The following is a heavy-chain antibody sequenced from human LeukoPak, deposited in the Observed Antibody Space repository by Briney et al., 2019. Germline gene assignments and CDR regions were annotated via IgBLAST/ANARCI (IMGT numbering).Heavy chain of an antibody. CDR1: GYTFTDYW. V-gene: IGHV1-2*02. Sequence: GASVKVSCKASGYTFTDYWIHWVRQAPGQGLEWVGWINTISGDTYYAQTFQGRVTLTRDTSVSTAYMELSRLRSDDTAVYYCAKDVFKAATGDNFDYWGQGTLVTVSS. CDR3: AKDVFKAATGDNFDY. D-gene: IGHD6-13*01. J-gene: IGHJ4*02. CDR2: INTISGDT.